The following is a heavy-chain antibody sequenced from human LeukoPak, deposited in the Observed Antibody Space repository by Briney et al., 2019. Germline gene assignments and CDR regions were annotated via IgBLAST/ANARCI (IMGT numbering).Heavy chain of an antibody. D-gene: IGHD4-17*01. CDR2: IYPGDSDT. CDR3: ARHYDGDYVY. J-gene: IGHJ4*02. Sequence: GESLKISCKGSGYKFATHWIVWVRQMPGKGLEWMGIIYPGDSDTRCSPSFQGQVTISADKSISTAYLQWSSLKASGTAMYYCARHYDGDYVYWGQGTLVTVSS. CDR1: GYKFATHW. V-gene: IGHV5-51*01.